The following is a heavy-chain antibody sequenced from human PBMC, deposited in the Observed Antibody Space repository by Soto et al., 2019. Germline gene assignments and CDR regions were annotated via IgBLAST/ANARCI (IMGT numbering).Heavy chain of an antibody. V-gene: IGHV3-23*01. J-gene: IGHJ5*02. Sequence: GGSLRLSCAASGFTFSSYAMSWVRQAPGKGLEWVSAISGSGGSTYYADSVKGRFTISGDNSKNTLYLQMNSLRAEDTAVYYCAKARIATNYYDSSGYNRWGQGTLVTVSS. CDR1: GFTFSSYA. D-gene: IGHD3-22*01. CDR2: ISGSGGST. CDR3: AKARIATNYYDSSGYNR.